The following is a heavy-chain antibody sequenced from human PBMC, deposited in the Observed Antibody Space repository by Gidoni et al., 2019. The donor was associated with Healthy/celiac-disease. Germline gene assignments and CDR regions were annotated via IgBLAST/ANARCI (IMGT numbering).Heavy chain of an antibody. CDR1: GLTFDDYA. D-gene: IGHD6-13*01. CDR3: AKEYRGAAAGIY. V-gene: IGHV3-9*01. Sequence: EVQLVESGGGLVQPGRSLRLSCAASGLTFDDYAMHWVRQAPGKGLEWVSGISWNSGSIGYADSVKGRFTISRDNAKNSLYLQMNSLRAEDTALYYCAKEYRGAAAGIYWGQGTLVTVSS. CDR2: ISWNSGSI. J-gene: IGHJ4*02.